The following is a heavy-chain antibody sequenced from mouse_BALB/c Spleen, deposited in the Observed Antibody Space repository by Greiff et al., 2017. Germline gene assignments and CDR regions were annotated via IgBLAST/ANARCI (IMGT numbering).Heavy chain of an antibody. V-gene: IGHV5-6*03. CDR2: ISDGGSYT. J-gene: IGHJ4*01. CDR1: GFTFSSYA. CDR3: AREDYYAMDY. Sequence: EVKLVESGGGLVKPGGSLKLSCAASGFTFSSYAMSWVRQTPEKRLEWVASISDGGSYTYYPDSVKGRFTISRDNAKNNLYLQMSSLKSEDTAMYYCAREDYYAMDYWGQGTSVTVSS.